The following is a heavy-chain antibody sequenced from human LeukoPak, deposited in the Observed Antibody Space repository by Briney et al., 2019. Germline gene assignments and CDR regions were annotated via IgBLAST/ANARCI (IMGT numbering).Heavy chain of an antibody. Sequence: PGGSLKLFCAASGFTFSSYGMHWVSKAPANVLEWAAVISYDGSNKYYADSVKGRFTISRDNSKNTLYLQMNSLRAEDTAVYYCANTDTGYSSSWSPRSYFDYWGQGTLVTVSS. CDR1: GFTFSSYG. D-gene: IGHD6-13*01. V-gene: IGHV3-30*18. J-gene: IGHJ4*02. CDR2: ISYDGSNK. CDR3: ANTDTGYSSSWSPRSYFDY.